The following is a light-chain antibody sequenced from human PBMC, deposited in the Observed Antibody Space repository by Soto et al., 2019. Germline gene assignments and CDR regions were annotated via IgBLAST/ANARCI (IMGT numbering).Light chain of an antibody. CDR3: ISFTPSTTTHWV. Sequence: QSVLTQPASVSGSPGQSITISCTGTSSDVGAYNYVSWYQQYPGKAPKLMIYGVTNRPSGVSNRFSGSKTGNTASLTISGLQAEDEADYYCISFTPSTTTHWVFGGGTKVTVL. J-gene: IGLJ3*02. CDR2: GVT. CDR1: SSDVGAYNY. V-gene: IGLV2-14*01.